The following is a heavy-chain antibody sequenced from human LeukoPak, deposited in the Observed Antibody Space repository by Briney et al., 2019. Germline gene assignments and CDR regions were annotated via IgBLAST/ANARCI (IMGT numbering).Heavy chain of an antibody. Sequence: GGSLRLSCAASGFTFDDYAMHWVRQAPGKGLEWVSGISWNSGSIGYADSVKGRSTISRDNAKNSLYLQMNSLRAEDTAMYYCARDLDSSSWWNWFDPWGQGTLVTVSS. D-gene: IGHD6-13*01. CDR1: GFTFDDYA. CDR3: ARDLDSSSWWNWFDP. CDR2: ISWNSGSI. V-gene: IGHV3-9*01. J-gene: IGHJ5*02.